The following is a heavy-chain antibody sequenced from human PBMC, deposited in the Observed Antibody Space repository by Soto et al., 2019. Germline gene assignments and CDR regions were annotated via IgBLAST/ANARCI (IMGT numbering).Heavy chain of an antibody. J-gene: IGHJ4*02. CDR2: ISYDGSNK. CDR3: AKDKVIYYYDSSGYFDY. CDR1: GFTFSSYG. V-gene: IGHV3-30*18. D-gene: IGHD3-22*01. Sequence: PGGSLRLSCAASGFTFSSYGMHWVRQAPGKGLEWVAVISYDGSNKYYADSVKGRFTISRDNSKNTLYLQMNSLRAEDTAVYYCAKDKVIYYYDSSGYFDYWGQGTLVTVSS.